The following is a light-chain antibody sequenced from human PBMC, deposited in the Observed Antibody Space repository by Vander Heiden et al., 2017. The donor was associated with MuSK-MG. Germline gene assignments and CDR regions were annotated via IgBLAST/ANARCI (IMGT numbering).Light chain of an antibody. CDR3: QQRDSPPWT. V-gene: IGKV1-39*01. CDR2: AAS. Sequence: DIQMTQSPSSLSASVGDRVTITCRASQSINTYLNWYQQKPGKAPNLLIYAASSLQSGVPSRFSGSGSGTDFTLTISRLQPEDFATYFCQQRDSPPWTFGQGTKVEIK. J-gene: IGKJ1*01. CDR1: QSINTY.